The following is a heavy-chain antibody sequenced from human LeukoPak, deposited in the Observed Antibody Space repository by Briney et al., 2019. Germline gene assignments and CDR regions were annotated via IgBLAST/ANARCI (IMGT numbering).Heavy chain of an antibody. CDR1: GGSISNTIW. V-gene: IGHV4-4*02. J-gene: IGHJ4*02. D-gene: IGHD2-8*01. CDR3: SRENGAFSPFGY. CDR2: ISLAGLT. Sequence: SGTLSLTCGVSGGSISNTIWWSWVRQPPGQGLEWIGEISLAGLTHYNPSLESRVTVSLDKSKNQLSLNLTSVTAADTAVYYCSRENGAFSPFGYWGQGTLVTVLS.